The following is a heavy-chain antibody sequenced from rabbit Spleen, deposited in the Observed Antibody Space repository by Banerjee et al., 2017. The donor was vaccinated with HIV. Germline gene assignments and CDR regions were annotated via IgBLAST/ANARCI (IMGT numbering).Heavy chain of an antibody. CDR1: GLDFSSSYW. D-gene: IGHD1-1*01. CDR3: ARDLVGVIGWNFYL. Sequence: QEQLEESGGDLVQPEGSLTLTCKASGLDFSSSYWICWVRQAPGKGLEWIACIYAGSSGSTYYATWAKGRFIMSRTSSTTVTLQMTSLTAADTATYICARDLVGVIGWNFYLWGQGTLVTVS. V-gene: IGHV1S45*01. CDR2: IYAGSSGST. J-gene: IGHJ4*01.